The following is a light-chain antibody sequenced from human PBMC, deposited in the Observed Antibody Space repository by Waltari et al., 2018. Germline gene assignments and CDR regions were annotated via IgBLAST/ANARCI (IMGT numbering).Light chain of an antibody. V-gene: IGLV1-47*01. CDR1: SSNIGSNY. CDR3: AAWDDSLRGLV. CDR2: KNN. Sequence: QSLLTQPPSASGTPGQKATISCNGCSSNIGSNYVYWYQQPPGTAPKLIIFKNNQRPSGVPDRFSDSKSGTSASLAINGLRSEDEADYYCAAWDDSLRGLVLGGGTKVTVL. J-gene: IGLJ3*02.